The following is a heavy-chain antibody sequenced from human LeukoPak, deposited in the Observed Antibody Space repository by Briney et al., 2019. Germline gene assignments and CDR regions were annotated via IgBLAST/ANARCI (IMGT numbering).Heavy chain of an antibody. Sequence: ASVKVSCKASGYTFTSYDINWVRQATGQGLEWMGWMNPNSGNTGYAQKLQGRVTMTTDTSTSTAYMELRSLRSDDTAVYYCARDWGYYYYYYYYMDVWGKGTTVTVSS. CDR1: GYTFTSYD. J-gene: IGHJ6*03. D-gene: IGHD7-27*01. CDR2: MNPNSGNT. V-gene: IGHV1-8*01. CDR3: ARDWGYYYYYYYYMDV.